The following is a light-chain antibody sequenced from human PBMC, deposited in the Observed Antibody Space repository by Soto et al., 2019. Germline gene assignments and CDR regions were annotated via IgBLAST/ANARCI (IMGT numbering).Light chain of an antibody. V-gene: IGLV2-14*01. CDR1: SSDVGGYNY. CDR2: EVI. J-gene: IGLJ2*01. CDR3: SSYTSSSPVV. Sequence: QSALTQPASVSGSPGQSITISCTGTSSDVGGYNYVSWYQQHPGKAPKLMIYEVINRPSGVSNRFSGSKYGNTASLTISGLQAEDEADYYCSSYTSSSPVVFGGGTKLTVL.